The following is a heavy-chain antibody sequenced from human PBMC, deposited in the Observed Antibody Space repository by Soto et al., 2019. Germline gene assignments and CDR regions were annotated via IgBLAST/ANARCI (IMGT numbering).Heavy chain of an antibody. V-gene: IGHV4-34*01. D-gene: IGHD3-3*01. Sequence: SETLSLTCAVYGGSFSGYYWSWIRQPPGKGLEWIGEINHSGSTNYNPSLKSRVTISVDTSKNQFSLKLSSVTAADTAVYYSARASPHYDFWSGYYHYYYYMDVWGKGTTVTVSS. CDR3: ARASPHYDFWSGYYHYYYYMDV. CDR2: INHSGST. CDR1: GGSFSGYY. J-gene: IGHJ6*03.